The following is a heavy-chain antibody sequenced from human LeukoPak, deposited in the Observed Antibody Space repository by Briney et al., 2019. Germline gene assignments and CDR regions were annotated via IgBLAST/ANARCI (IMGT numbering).Heavy chain of an antibody. V-gene: IGHV4-61*01. J-gene: IGHJ4*02. D-gene: IGHD3-16*01. CDR2: IYYIGST. Sequence: PSETLSLTCTVSGGSISSSSYYWSWIRQPPGKGLEWIGYIYYIGSTNYNPSLKSRVTISVDTSKNQFSLKLSSVTAADTAVYYCARGWGYFDYWGQGTLVTVSS. CDR3: ARGWGYFDY. CDR1: GGSISSSSYY.